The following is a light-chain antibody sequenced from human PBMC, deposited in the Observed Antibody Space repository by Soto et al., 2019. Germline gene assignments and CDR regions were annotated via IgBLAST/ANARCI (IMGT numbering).Light chain of an antibody. J-gene: IGKJ4*01. CDR3: QQGYSIHVLT. Sequence: DIQMSQSPSSLSASVGDRVTISCRASQTISTYLHWYQHKPGRAPRLLISDVSTLQSGVPGRFRGSGSETESTVTITYLQPEDFATYYCQQGYSIHVLTFGGGTKVELK. V-gene: IGKV1-39*01. CDR2: DVS. CDR1: QTISTY.